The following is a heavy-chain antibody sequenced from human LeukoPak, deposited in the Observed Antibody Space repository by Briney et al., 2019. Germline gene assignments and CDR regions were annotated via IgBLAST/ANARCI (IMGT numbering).Heavy chain of an antibody. J-gene: IGHJ5*02. CDR2: FDPEDGET. CDR3: AGEARRPQVEYQLLYGWFDP. D-gene: IGHD2-2*02. V-gene: IGHV1-24*01. CDR1: GYTLTELS. Sequence: ASVKVSCKVSGYTLTELSMHWVRQAPGKGLEWMGGFDPEDGETIYAQKFQGRVTMTEDTSTDTAYMELSSLRSEDTAVYYCAGEARRPQVEYQLLYGWFDPWGQGTLVTVSS.